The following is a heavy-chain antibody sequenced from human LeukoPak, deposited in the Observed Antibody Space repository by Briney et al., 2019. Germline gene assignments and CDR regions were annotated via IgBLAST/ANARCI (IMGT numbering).Heavy chain of an antibody. V-gene: IGHV3-7*04. Sequence: GGSLRLSCAASGFTFSTYWMSWVRQAPGKGLEWVANINQDGSEKYSVDSVKGRFTISRDNAKNSLYLQMNSLRAEDTAVYYCARDKTTGDSHFDLWGRGTLVTVSS. CDR1: GFTFSTYW. D-gene: IGHD7-27*01. CDR3: ARDKTTGDSHFDL. J-gene: IGHJ2*01. CDR2: INQDGSEK.